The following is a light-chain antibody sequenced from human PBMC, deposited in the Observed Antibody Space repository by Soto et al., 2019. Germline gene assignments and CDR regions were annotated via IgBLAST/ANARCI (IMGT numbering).Light chain of an antibody. Sequence: EIVLTQSPATLSLSPGKKATLSCRASQSVSSYLAWYQQKPGQAPRLLIYDASNRATGIPARFSGSGSGTDFTLTISSLEPEDFAVYDCQQRSNWPTTFGQGTRLEIK. CDR2: DAS. J-gene: IGKJ5*01. V-gene: IGKV3-11*01. CDR1: QSVSSY. CDR3: QQRSNWPTT.